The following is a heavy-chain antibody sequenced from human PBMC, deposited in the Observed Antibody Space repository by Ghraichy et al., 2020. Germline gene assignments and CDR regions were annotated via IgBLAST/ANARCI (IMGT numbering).Heavy chain of an antibody. Sequence: SQTLSLTCTVSGGSISSHYWSWIRQPAGKGLEGIGHIYTSGSTKYSPSLKSRVTMSVDTSKNQFSLKLSSLTAADTAVYYCARDEQQSGRAFDIWGKGTMVTVSS. CDR3: ARDEQQSGRAFDI. CDR2: IYTSGST. D-gene: IGHD6-13*01. J-gene: IGHJ3*02. CDR1: GGSISSHY. V-gene: IGHV4-4*07.